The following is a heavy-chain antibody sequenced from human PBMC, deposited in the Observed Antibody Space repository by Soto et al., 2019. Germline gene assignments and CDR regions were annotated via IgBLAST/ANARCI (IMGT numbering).Heavy chain of an antibody. J-gene: IGHJ4*02. CDR2: ISGSDGRT. D-gene: IGHD5-18*01. Sequence: GSLRLPCAASGLTLSSDAMSWVRQAPGKGLEWVSTISGSDGRTYYTDSVKGRFTISRDNSRNTAYLQMNSLRVEDTSVYYCAKGVSQYTPLALFDYWGRGTLVTVSS. CDR3: AKGVSQYTPLALFDY. V-gene: IGHV3-23*01. CDR1: GLTLSSDA.